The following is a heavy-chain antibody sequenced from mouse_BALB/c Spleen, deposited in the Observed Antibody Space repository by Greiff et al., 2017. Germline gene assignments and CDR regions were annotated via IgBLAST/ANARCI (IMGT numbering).Heavy chain of an antibody. CDR2: ISYDGSN. Sequence: EVQLQESGPGLVKPSQSLSLTCSVTGYSITSGYYWNWIRQFPGNKLEWMGYISYDGSNNYNPSLKNRISITRDTSKNQFFLKLNSVTTEDTATYYCARESADGSFAYWGQGTLVTVSA. D-gene: IGHD2-3*01. CDR1: GYSITSGYY. J-gene: IGHJ3*01. CDR3: ARESADGSFAY. V-gene: IGHV3-6*02.